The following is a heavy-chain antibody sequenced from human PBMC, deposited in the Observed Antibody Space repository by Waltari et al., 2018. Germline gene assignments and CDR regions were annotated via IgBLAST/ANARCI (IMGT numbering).Heavy chain of an antibody. D-gene: IGHD1-26*01. V-gene: IGHV3-7*01. Sequence: EVQVVESGGGLVQPGGSLRLSCAASGFTFGSYWMTWVRQAPGQGREWVAKIKEDGSDKEYADSVKGRFSISRDNAKDSLYLQMNSLRAEDTALYYCARSGMKFTFDYWGRGTPVIVSS. J-gene: IGHJ4*02. CDR3: ARSGMKFTFDY. CDR2: IKEDGSDK. CDR1: GFTFGSYW.